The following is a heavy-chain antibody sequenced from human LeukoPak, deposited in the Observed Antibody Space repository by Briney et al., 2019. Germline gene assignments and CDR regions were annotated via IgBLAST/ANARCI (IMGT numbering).Heavy chain of an antibody. Sequence: GGSLRLSCAASGFTFSSYAMSWVRQAPGKGLEWVSGISGRGGSTYYADSVKGRFTISRDNSKNTLYLQMNSLRAEDTAVYYCARDLREHGVFDIWGQGTMVTVSS. V-gene: IGHV3-23*01. CDR3: ARDLREHGVFDI. CDR1: GFTFSSYA. J-gene: IGHJ3*02. CDR2: ISGRGGST. D-gene: IGHD1-26*01.